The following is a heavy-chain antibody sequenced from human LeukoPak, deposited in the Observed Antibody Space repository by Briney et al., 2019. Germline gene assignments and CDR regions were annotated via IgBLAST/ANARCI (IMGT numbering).Heavy chain of an antibody. CDR3: ARARTDIVVVPAAIGGWFDP. CDR2: INHSGST. Sequence: SETLSLTCAVYGGSFSGYYWSWIRQPPGKGLEWIGEINHSGSTNYNPSLKSRVTISVDTSENQFSLKLSSVTAADTAVYYCARARTDIVVVPAAIGGWFDPWGQGTLVTVSS. J-gene: IGHJ5*02. D-gene: IGHD2-2*01. V-gene: IGHV4-34*01. CDR1: GGSFSGYY.